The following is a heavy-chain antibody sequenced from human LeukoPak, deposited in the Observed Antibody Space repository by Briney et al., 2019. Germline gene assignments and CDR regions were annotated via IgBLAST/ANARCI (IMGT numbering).Heavy chain of an antibody. D-gene: IGHD3-10*01. Sequence: GGSLRLSCAASGFTFSSYWMTWVRQAPGKGLEWVANIQQDGSEKYYVDSVEGRFTISRDNAKNPLYLQMNSLRVEDTAVYYCARAGLWFWELFDYWGQGTLVTVSS. CDR3: ARAGLWFWELFDY. J-gene: IGHJ4*02. CDR1: GFTFSSYW. V-gene: IGHV3-7*01. CDR2: IQQDGSEK.